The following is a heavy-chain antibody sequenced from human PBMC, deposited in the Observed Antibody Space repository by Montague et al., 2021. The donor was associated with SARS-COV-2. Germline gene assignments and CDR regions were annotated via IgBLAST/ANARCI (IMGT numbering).Heavy chain of an antibody. CDR3: ASLLLWFGEFRALDY. CDR1: GFTFSSYA. Sequence: SLRLSCAASGFTFSSYAMHWVRQAPGKGLEWVAVISYDGSNKYYADSVKGRFTISRDSPKNTLYLQMNSLRAEDTAVYYCASLLLWFGEFRALDYWGQGTLVTVSS. J-gene: IGHJ4*02. V-gene: IGHV3-30*04. D-gene: IGHD3-10*01. CDR2: ISYDGSNK.